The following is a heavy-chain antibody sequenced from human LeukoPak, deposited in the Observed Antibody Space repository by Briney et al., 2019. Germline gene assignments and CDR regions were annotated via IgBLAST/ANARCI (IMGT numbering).Heavy chain of an antibody. CDR2: ISGSDDST. CDR1: GFTFSSYG. D-gene: IGHD3-16*01. Sequence: GRSLRLSCVASGFTFSSYGMSWVRQAPGKGLEWVSAISGSDDSTYYADSVRGRFTISRDVSKNTLFLQMNSLRAEDTALYYCTKAKYYHFDYWGQGTLVTVSS. V-gene: IGHV3-23*01. CDR3: TKAKYYHFDY. J-gene: IGHJ4*02.